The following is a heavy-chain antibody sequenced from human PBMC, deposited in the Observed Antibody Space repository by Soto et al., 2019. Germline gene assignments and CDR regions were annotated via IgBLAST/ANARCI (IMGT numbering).Heavy chain of an antibody. CDR2: INPNSGGT. J-gene: IGHJ6*02. CDR1: GYTFTGYY. D-gene: IGHD3-10*01. CDR3: ARVGNGSGSYIFGMDV. Sequence: ASVKVSCKASGYTFTGYYMHWVRQAPGQGLEWMGWINPNSGGTNYAQKFQGRVTMTRDTSISTAYMELSRLRSDDTAVYYCARVGNGSGSYIFGMDVWGQGTTVTVSS. V-gene: IGHV1-2*02.